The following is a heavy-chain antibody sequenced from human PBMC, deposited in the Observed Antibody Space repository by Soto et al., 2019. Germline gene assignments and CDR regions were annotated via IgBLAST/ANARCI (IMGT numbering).Heavy chain of an antibody. CDR3: ARSWTHSSGYHVMKTWFEP. V-gene: IGHV4-59*01. Sequence: SETLSLTCTVSGGSISSYYWSWIRQPPGKGLEWIGYIYYSGSTNYNPSLKSRVTISVDTSKNQFSLKLSSVTAADTAVYYCARSWTHSSGYHVMKTWFEPWGQGTLVTVSS. D-gene: IGHD3-22*01. CDR1: GGSISSYY. J-gene: IGHJ5*02. CDR2: IYYSGST.